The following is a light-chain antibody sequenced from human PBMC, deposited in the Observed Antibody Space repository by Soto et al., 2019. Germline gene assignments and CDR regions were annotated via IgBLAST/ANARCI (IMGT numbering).Light chain of an antibody. CDR3: GTWDSSLSIFV. J-gene: IGLJ1*01. CDR2: END. V-gene: IGLV1-51*02. Sequence: QSVLTQPPSVSAAPGQKVTMSCSGGSSKIGNYYVSRHQQLPGTAPKLLIYENDKRPSGIPDRFSGSKSGTSATLGITGLPAGDEADYYCGTWDSSLSIFVFGTGTKVTVL. CDR1: SSKIGNYY.